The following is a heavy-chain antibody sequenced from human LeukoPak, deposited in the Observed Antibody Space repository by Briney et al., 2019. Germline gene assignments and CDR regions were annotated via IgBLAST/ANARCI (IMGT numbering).Heavy chain of an antibody. V-gene: IGHV4-4*02. Sequence: PSETLSLTCAVSGGSIRRSHWWSWVRQPPGKGLEWLAEIYNSGSTNYNPSLKSRLTISEDKSKNQSSLKLSSVTAADTAVYYYARVTYDNWFDPWGQGTLVTVSS. J-gene: IGHJ5*02. CDR2: IYNSGST. CDR1: GGSIRRSHW. CDR3: ARVTYDNWFDP.